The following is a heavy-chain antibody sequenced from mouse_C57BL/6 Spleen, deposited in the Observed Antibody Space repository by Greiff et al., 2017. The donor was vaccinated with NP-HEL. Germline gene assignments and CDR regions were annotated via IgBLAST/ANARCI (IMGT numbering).Heavy chain of an antibody. V-gene: IGHV14-3*01. Sequence: EVKLVESVAELVRPGASVKLSCTASGFNIKNTYMHWVKQRPEQGLEWIGRIDPANGNTKYAPKFQGKATITADTSSNTAYLQLSSLTSEDTAIYYCARDSSGYGSYYAMDYWGQGTSVTVSS. CDR2: IDPANGNT. D-gene: IGHD3-2*02. CDR3: ARDSSGYGSYYAMDY. CDR1: GFNIKNTY. J-gene: IGHJ4*01.